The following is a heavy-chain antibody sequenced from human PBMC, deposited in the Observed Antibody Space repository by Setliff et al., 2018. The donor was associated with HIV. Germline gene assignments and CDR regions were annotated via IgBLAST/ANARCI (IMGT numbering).Heavy chain of an antibody. Sequence: ASVKVSCKASGYTFSEYAIHWVRQAPGQRLEWMGRIDTDNGYRRYTPKLQGRVTITKDTSANTAYMELRGLRSEDTAVFYCARWCAAAGCYPAIYHFDSWGQGTLVTVSS. D-gene: IGHD2-2*01. CDR3: ARWCAAAGCYPAIYHFDS. J-gene: IGHJ4*02. V-gene: IGHV1-3*04. CDR2: IDTDNGYR. CDR1: GYTFSEYA.